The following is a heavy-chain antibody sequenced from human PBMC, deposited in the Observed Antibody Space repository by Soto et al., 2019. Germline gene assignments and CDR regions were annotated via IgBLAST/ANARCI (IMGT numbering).Heavy chain of an antibody. V-gene: IGHV1-69*13. CDR3: ARDGAGYCSSTSCYTIGGYYYYGMDV. J-gene: IGHJ6*02. CDR1: GGTFSSYA. Sequence: SVKVSCKASGGTFSSYAISWVRQAPGQGLEWMGGIIPIFGTANYAQKFQGRVTITADESTSTAYMELSSLRSEDTAVYYCARDGAGYCSSTSCYTIGGYYYYGMDVWGQGTTVTVPS. D-gene: IGHD2-2*02. CDR2: IIPIFGTA.